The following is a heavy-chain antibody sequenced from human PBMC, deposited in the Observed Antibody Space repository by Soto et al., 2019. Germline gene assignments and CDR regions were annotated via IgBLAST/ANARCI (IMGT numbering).Heavy chain of an antibody. CDR1: GVYISSRY. D-gene: IGHD2-2*01. CDR2: ISHSGLR. J-gene: IGHJ5*02. CDR3: ATSNTTCPGCYS. Sequence: SETLSLTCSVAGVYISSRYCTWILQSPGKGLEWIGYISHSGLRHYRASLQSRLTMSVETSKNQFSLNLTSVTAADTAIYYCATSNTTCPGCYSWGQGTLVTVSS. V-gene: IGHV4-59*11.